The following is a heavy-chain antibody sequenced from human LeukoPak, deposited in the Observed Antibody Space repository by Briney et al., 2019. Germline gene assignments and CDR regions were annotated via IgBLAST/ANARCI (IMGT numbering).Heavy chain of an antibody. Sequence: SETLSLTCAVYGGSLSGYCWNWIRQPPGKGLEWIGEINHRGSTNYNPSLESRVTISVDTSKNQFSLKLSSVTTEDTAVYYCARERGYRSGKRRGQERHLRDWGKGTLVTVSS. J-gene: IGHJ4*02. D-gene: IGHD5-18*01. V-gene: IGHV4-34*01. CDR1: GGSLSGYC. CDR2: INHRGST. CDR3: ARERGYRSGKRRGQERHLRD.